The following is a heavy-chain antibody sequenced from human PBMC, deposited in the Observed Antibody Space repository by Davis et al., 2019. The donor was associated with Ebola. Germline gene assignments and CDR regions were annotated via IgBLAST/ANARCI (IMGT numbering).Heavy chain of an antibody. CDR1: GFTFDDYA. V-gene: IGHV3-9*01. Sequence: PGGSLRLSCAASGFTFDDYAMHWVRQAPGKGLEWVSGISWNSGSVDYADSVKGRFTTSRDNAKNSLSLQMNNPRAEDTALYYCTRDRSHKYCRSVTCYRSWAFDMWGQGTMVTVSS. CDR2: ISWNSGSV. J-gene: IGHJ3*02. D-gene: IGHD2-2*01. CDR3: TRDRSHKYCRSVTCYRSWAFDM.